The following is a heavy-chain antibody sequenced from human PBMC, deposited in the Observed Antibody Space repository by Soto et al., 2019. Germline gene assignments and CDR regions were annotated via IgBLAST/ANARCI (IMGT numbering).Heavy chain of an antibody. CDR2: ISAYNGNT. CDR3: ARVAGNWDYVWGSYRTYFDY. CDR1: GYTFTSYG. D-gene: IGHD3-16*02. J-gene: IGHJ4*02. V-gene: IGHV1-18*01. Sequence: QVQLVQSGAEVKKPGASVKVFCKASGYTFTSYGISWVRQAPGQGLEWMGWISAYNGNTNYAQKLQGRVTMTTDTSTSTAYMELRSLRSDDTAVYYCARVAGNWDYVWGSYRTYFDYWGQGTLVTVSS.